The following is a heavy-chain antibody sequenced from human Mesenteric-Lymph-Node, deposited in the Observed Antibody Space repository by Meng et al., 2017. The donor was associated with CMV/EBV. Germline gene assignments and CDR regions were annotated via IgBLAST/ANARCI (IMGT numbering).Heavy chain of an antibody. V-gene: IGHV3-11*04. CDR3: APGGGLTIIDY. CDR2: ISLSGSTM. J-gene: IGHJ4*02. CDR1: GFTFSDYY. D-gene: IGHD4/OR15-4a*01. Sequence: GESLKISCAASGFTFSDYYINWIRQAPGKGLEWVSYISLSGSTMYYADSVKGRFTVSRDNSKNSLYLQMNSLRAEDTAVYYCAPGGGLTIIDYWGQGTLVTVSS.